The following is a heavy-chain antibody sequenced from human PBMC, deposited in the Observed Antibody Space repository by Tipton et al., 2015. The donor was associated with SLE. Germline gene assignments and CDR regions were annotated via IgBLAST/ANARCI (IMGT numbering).Heavy chain of an antibody. CDR3: AKVGELGPLSRDAFDI. CDR1: GAPFNDYW. J-gene: IGHJ3*02. CDR2: IRYDGSNK. Sequence: SLRLSCVASGAPFNDYWMIWVRQAPGKGLEWVAFIRYDGSNKYYADSVKGRFTISRDNSKNTRYLQMNSLRAEDTAVYYCAKVGELGPLSRDAFDIWGQGAVATVSS. D-gene: IGHD3-16*01. V-gene: IGHV3-30*02.